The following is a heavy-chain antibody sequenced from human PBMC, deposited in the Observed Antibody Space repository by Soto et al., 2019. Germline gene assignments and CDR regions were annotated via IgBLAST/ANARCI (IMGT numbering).Heavy chain of an antibody. V-gene: IGHV3-33*01. CDR2: IWYDGSNE. Sequence: QVQLVESGGGVVQPGRSLRLSCAASGFTFSSYGMHWVRQAPGKGLEWVALIWYDGSNEYYVDSVKGRFTISRDNSKNTLFLQMNSLGAEDTAMYCCAREEYSSGTGYLQHGGQGTLVTVSS. CDR1: GFTFSSYG. D-gene: IGHD6-19*01. J-gene: IGHJ1*01. CDR3: AREEYSSGTGYLQH.